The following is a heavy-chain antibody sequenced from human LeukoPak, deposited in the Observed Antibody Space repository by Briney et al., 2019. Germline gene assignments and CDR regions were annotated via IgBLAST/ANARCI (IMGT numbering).Heavy chain of an antibody. D-gene: IGHD2-15*01. J-gene: IGHJ5*02. V-gene: IGHV1-69*13. CDR1: GGTFSSYA. Sequence: SVKVSCKASGGTFSSYAISWVRQAPGQGLEWMGGIIPIFGTANYAQKFQGRVTITADESTSTAYMGLSSLRSEDTAVYYCARDRCSGGSCYSGRWNWFDPWGQGTLVTVSS. CDR2: IIPIFGTA. CDR3: ARDRCSGGSCYSGRWNWFDP.